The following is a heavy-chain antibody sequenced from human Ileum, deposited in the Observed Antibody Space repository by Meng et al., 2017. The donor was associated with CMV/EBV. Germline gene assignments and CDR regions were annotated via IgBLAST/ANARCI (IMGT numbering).Heavy chain of an antibody. Sequence: GSLRLSCSVSGGSFSTYYWNWIRQTPEKGLEWIGHIYYNGDTDYNPSLKSRVTMSVDTSKNQFSLKVYSVTAADAAVYYCARSCVLGYCSATSGGAFDPWGQGTLVTVSS. CDR2: IYYNGDT. D-gene: IGHD2-8*02. CDR1: GGSFSTYY. J-gene: IGHJ5*02. CDR3: ARSCVLGYCSATSGGAFDP. V-gene: IGHV4-59*01.